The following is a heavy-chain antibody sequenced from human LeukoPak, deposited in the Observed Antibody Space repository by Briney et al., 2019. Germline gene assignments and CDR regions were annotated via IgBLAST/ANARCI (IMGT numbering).Heavy chain of an antibody. D-gene: IGHD5-24*01. CDR1: GFTFGNAW. CDR2: IKSKTDGGTT. CDR3: TTVRGEMATGYYFDY. Sequence: GGSLRLSCAASGFTFGNAWMSWVRQAPGKGLEWVGRIKSKTDGGTTDYAAPVKGRFTISRDDSKNTLYLQMNSLKTEDTAVYYCTTVRGEMATGYYFDYWGQGALVTVSS. J-gene: IGHJ4*02. V-gene: IGHV3-15*01.